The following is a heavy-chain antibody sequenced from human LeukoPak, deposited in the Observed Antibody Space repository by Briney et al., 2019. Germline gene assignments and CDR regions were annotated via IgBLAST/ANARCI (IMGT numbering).Heavy chain of an antibody. V-gene: IGHV4-34*01. CDR3: ARGFPPRITMVRGVIMGAYYFDY. CDR1: GGSFSGYY. D-gene: IGHD3-10*01. CDR2: INHSGGT. Sequence: SETLSLTCAVYGGSFSGYYWSWIRQPPGKGLEWIGEINHSGGTNYNPSLKSRVTISVDTSKNQFSLKLSSVTAADTAVYYCARGFPPRITMVRGVIMGAYYFDYWGQGTLVTVSS. J-gene: IGHJ4*02.